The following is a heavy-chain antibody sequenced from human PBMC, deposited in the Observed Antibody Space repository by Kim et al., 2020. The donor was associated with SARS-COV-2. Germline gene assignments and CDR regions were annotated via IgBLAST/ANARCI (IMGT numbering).Heavy chain of an antibody. Sequence: SETLSLTCTVSGGSISSYYWSWIRQPPGKGLEWIGYIYYSGSTNYNPSLKSRVTISVDTSKNQFSLKLSSMTAADTAVYYCARLQLGYSSGWNQLRNAYYYYYGMDVWGQGTTVTVSS. J-gene: IGHJ6*02. CDR3: ARLQLGYSSGWNQLRNAYYYYYGMDV. CDR1: GGSISSYY. V-gene: IGHV4-59*08. CDR2: IYYSGST. D-gene: IGHD6-19*01.